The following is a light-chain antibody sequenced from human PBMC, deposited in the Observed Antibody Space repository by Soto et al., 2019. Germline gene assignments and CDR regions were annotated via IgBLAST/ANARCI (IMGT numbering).Light chain of an antibody. J-gene: IGKJ2*01. Sequence: EIVMTQSPATLSVSPGERATLSCRASQSVSSNLAWYQQKPGQAPRLLIYGASTRATGIPARFSGSGSGTEFTLTISSLQPENFAVYYGQQYNNWPPMYTFGQGTKLEIK. CDR1: QSVSSN. CDR3: QQYNNWPPMYT. V-gene: IGKV3-15*01. CDR2: GAS.